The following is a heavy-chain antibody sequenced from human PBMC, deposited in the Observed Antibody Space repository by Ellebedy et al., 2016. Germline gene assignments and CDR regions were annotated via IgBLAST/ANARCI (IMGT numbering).Heavy chain of an antibody. V-gene: IGHV4-4*02. CDR2: IYHSGST. Sequence: SETLSLTXAVSGGSISSSNWWSWVRQPPGKGLEWIGEIYHSGSTNYNPSLKSRVTISVDKSKNQFSLKLSSVTAADTAVYYCARDLGVVRGGLDAFDIWGQGTMVTVSS. J-gene: IGHJ3*02. D-gene: IGHD3-10*01. CDR3: ARDLGVVRGGLDAFDI. CDR1: GGSISSSNW.